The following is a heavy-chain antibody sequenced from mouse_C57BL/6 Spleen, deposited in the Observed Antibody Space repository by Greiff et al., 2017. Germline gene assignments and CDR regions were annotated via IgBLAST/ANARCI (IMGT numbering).Heavy chain of an antibody. CDR3: ARPKQRRPLYCAMGY. D-gene: IGHD3-2*02. V-gene: IGHV1-39*01. CDR1: GYSFTDYN. CDR2: INPNYGTT. J-gene: IGHJ4*01. Sequence: VQLQQSGPELVKPGASVKISCKASGYSFTDYNMNWVKQSNGKSLEWIGVINPNYGTTSYNQKFKGKATLTVDQSSSTAYMQLNSLTSEDSAVYYGARPKQRRPLYCAMGYWGQGTSVTVSS.